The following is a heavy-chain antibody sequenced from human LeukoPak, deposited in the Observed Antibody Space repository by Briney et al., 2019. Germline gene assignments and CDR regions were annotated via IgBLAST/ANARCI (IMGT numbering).Heavy chain of an antibody. V-gene: IGHV1-46*01. CDR2: INPSGGST. Sequence: ASVKVSCKASGYTFTSYYMHWVRQAPGQGLEWMEIINPSGGSTSYAQKFQGRVTMTRDTSTSTVYMELSSLRSEDTAVYYCARESIAARSVDYWGQGTLVTVSS. CDR1: GYTFTSYY. D-gene: IGHD6-6*01. CDR3: ARESIAARSVDY. J-gene: IGHJ4*02.